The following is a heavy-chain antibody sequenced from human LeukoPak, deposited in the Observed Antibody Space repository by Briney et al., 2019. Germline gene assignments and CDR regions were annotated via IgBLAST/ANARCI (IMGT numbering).Heavy chain of an antibody. CDR3: ARGPEYYLRMGYFDY. CDR2: INSASSHI. V-gene: IGHV3-21*01. Sequence: GGSLRLSCAASGFTIGTSAMDWVRQVPGKGLEWVSSINSASSHIYYTASVKGRFTISRDNAMNSVYLQMNSLRAEDTVVYYCARGPEYYLRMGYFDYWGQGILVTVSS. CDR1: GFTIGTSA. J-gene: IGHJ4*02. D-gene: IGHD3-16*01.